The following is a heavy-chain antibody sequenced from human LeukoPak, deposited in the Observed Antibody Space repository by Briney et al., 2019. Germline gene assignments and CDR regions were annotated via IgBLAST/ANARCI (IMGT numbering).Heavy chain of an antibody. D-gene: IGHD5-18*01. CDR1: GFTFSSYW. CDR2: IKQDGSEK. J-gene: IGHJ6*02. V-gene: IGHV3-7*01. Sequence: GGSLRLSCAASGFTFSSYWMSWVRQAPGKGLEWVANIKQDGSEKYYVDSVKGRFTISRDNAKNSLYLQMNSLRAEDTAVYYCARDTAMVFSYYYYGMDVWGQGTTVTVSS. CDR3: ARDTAMVFSYYYYGMDV.